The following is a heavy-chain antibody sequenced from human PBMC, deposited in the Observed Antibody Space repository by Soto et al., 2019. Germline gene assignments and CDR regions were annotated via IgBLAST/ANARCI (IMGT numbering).Heavy chain of an antibody. V-gene: IGHV1-3*01. CDR1: GYTFTSYA. CDR2: INAGNGNT. Sequence: ASVKVSCKASGYTFTSYAMHWVRQAPGQRLEWMGWINAGNGNTKYSQKFQGRVTITRDTSASTAYMELSSLRSEDTAVYYCARSYSSSRYPQNYFDYWGQGTLVTVSS. D-gene: IGHD6-13*01. J-gene: IGHJ4*02. CDR3: ARSYSSSRYPQNYFDY.